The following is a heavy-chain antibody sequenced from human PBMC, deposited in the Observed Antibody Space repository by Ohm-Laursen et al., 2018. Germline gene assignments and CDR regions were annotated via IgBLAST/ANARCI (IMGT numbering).Heavy chain of an antibody. CDR1: GASINSHH. V-gene: IGHV4-59*07. CDR3: AAGYSSSWHYFDY. CDR2: VYYSGST. Sequence: SDTLSLTCTVSGASINSHHWSFIRQPPGKGLEWIAFVYYSGSTNYNPSLKSRVTISVDTSKNQFSLKLSSVTAADTAVYYCAAGYSSSWHYFDYWGQGTLVTVSS. D-gene: IGHD6-13*01. J-gene: IGHJ4*02.